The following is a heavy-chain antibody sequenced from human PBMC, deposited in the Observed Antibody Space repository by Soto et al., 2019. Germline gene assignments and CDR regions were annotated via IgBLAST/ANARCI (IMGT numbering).Heavy chain of an antibody. CDR2: IRYDGSNI. J-gene: IGHJ4*02. V-gene: IGHV3-33*01. D-gene: IGHD2-15*01. CDR3: ARDLLVATVFFGSFVY. Sequence: GGSLRLSCAVSGIIFTGYGMHWVRQAPGKGLEWVAVIRYDGSNIYYADSVKGRFTISRDNSKNTLYLQMNRLRAEDTAVYYCARDLLVATVFFGSFVYWGQGALVNLAS. CDR1: GIIFTGYG.